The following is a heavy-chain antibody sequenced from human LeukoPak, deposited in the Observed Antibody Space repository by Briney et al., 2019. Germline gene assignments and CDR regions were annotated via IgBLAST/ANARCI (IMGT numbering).Heavy chain of an antibody. D-gene: IGHD2-2*01. Sequence: SETLSLTCTVSGGSISSYYWSWIRQPPGKGLEWIGYIYYSGSTNYNPSLKSRVTISIDTSKNQFSLKLSSVTAADTTIYYCARRRYQLHRRYFDLWGRGTLVTVSS. CDR1: GGSISSYY. CDR3: ARRRYQLHRRYFDL. V-gene: IGHV4-59*12. CDR2: IYYSGST. J-gene: IGHJ2*01.